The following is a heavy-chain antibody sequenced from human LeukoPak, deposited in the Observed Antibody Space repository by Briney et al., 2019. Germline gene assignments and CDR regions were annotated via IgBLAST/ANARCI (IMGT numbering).Heavy chain of an antibody. CDR2: IYSGGST. Sequence: PGGSLRLSCAASGFTVSSNYMSWVRDAPGKGLEWVSVIYSGGSTYYSGSVKGRFTISRDNSNITLYLQMNSLRAEDTAVYYCARVWYSSGLNWFDPWGQGTLVTVSS. CDR3: ARVWYSSGLNWFDP. J-gene: IGHJ5*02. V-gene: IGHV3-53*01. D-gene: IGHD6-19*01. CDR1: GFTVSSNY.